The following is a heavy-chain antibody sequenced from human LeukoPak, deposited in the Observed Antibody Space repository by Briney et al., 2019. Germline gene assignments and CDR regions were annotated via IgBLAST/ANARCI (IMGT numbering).Heavy chain of an antibody. Sequence: PGGPLRLSCAASGFTFSSYSMNWVRQAPGKGLEWVSSISSSSSYIYYADSVKGRFTISRDNAKNSLYLQMNSLRAEDTAVYYCASPPNMVRGSRRGQGTLVTVSS. V-gene: IGHV3-21*01. D-gene: IGHD3-10*01. CDR2: ISSSSSYI. CDR1: GFTFSSYS. J-gene: IGHJ4*02. CDR3: ASPPNMVRGSR.